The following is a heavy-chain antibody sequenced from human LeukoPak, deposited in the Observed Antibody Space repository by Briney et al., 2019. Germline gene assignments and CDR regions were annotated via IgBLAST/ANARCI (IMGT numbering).Heavy chain of an antibody. CDR3: ARTPAISWFDP. V-gene: IGHV4-30-2*01. J-gene: IGHJ5*02. D-gene: IGHD2-2*02. CDR2: IYHSGST. Sequence: SETLSLTCTVSGGSISSGGYYWSWIRQPPGKGLEWIGYIYHSGSTYYNPSLKSRVTISVDRSKNQFSLKLSSVTAADTAVYYCARTPAISWFDPWGQGTLVTVSS. CDR1: GGSISSGGYY.